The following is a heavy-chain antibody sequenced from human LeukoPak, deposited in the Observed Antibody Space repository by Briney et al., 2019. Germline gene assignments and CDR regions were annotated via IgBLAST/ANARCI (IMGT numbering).Heavy chain of an antibody. CDR3: AKVRLYGDYPEIDY. D-gene: IGHD4-17*01. J-gene: IGHJ4*02. Sequence: PGGSLRLSCAASGFTFSSYSMNWVRQAPGKGLEWVSGTSGSGGRTYYADSVKGRFTISRENSKNTLYLQMNSLRAEDTAVYYCAKVRLYGDYPEIDYWGQGTLVAVSS. V-gene: IGHV3-23*01. CDR2: TSGSGGRT. CDR1: GFTFSSYS.